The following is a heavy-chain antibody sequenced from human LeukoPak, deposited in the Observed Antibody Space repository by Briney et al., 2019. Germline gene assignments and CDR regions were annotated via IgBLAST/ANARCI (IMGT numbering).Heavy chain of an antibody. CDR3: ARGGGYCSSTSCLPLDY. CDR2: INPNSGGT. Sequence: ASVKVSCKASGYTFTGYYMHWVRQAPGQGLEWMGRINPNSGGTNYAQKFQGRVTMTRDTSISTAYMELSSVTAPDTAVYYCARGGGYCSSTSCLPLDYWGQGTLVTVSS. D-gene: IGHD2-2*01. V-gene: IGHV1-2*06. CDR1: GYTFTGYY. J-gene: IGHJ4*02.